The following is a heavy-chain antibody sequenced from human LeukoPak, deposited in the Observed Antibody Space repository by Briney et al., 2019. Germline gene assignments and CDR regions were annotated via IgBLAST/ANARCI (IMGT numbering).Heavy chain of an antibody. CDR2: VAPGDSYT. CDR1: GYSFINYW. CDR3: ARQPLDYYGLDV. J-gene: IGHJ6*02. Sequence: GESLKISCQGLGYSFINYWIVWVRQTPEKGLEWMGRVAPGDSYTNYNPSLQGHVTISAAKSINTAYLQWSTVKASDSAIYYCARQPLDYYGLDVWGQGTTVIVSS. V-gene: IGHV5-10-1*01.